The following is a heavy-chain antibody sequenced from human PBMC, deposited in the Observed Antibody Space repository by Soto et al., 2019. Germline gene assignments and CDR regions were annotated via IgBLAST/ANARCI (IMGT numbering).Heavy chain of an antibody. D-gene: IGHD6-19*01. Sequence: QVPLVESGGGVVQPGRSMRLSCAASGFSFSNYAMHWVRQAPGKGLEWVAVISYDGSEKYFADSVKGRFTISRDNSKNALYLQMNSLRPEDTAVYYCARTVGREWLVSGYDYWGQGSLVTVSS. CDR3: ARTVGREWLVSGYDY. CDR2: ISYDGSEK. CDR1: GFSFSNYA. V-gene: IGHV3-30-3*01. J-gene: IGHJ4*02.